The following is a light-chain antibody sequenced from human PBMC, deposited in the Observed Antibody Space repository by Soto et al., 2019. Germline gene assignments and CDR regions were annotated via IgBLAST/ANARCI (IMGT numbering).Light chain of an antibody. J-gene: IGLJ1*01. V-gene: IGLV4-60*02. CDR2: LEGSGSY. CDR1: SGHSSYI. Sequence: QSVLTQSSSASASLGSSIKLTYTLSSGHSSYIIAWHQQQPGKAPRYLMKLEGSGSYNKGSGVPDRFSGSSSGADRYLTISNLQFEDEANYYCETWDSNTRVFGTGTKLTVL. CDR3: ETWDSNTRV.